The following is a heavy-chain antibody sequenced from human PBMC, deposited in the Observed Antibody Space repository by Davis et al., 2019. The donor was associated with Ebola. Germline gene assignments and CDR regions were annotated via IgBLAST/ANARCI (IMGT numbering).Heavy chain of an antibody. Sequence: GESLKISCKGSGYKFNSNWIGWVRQMPGKGLEWMGIIYPGDSDTRYSPSFQGQVTISADKSISTAYLQWSSLKGSDTAMYYCATPSPYCTGGTCYYGMDVWGQGTTVTVSS. CDR2: IYPGDSDT. V-gene: IGHV5-51*01. J-gene: IGHJ6*02. CDR3: ATPSPYCTGGTCYYGMDV. CDR1: GYKFNSNW. D-gene: IGHD2-8*02.